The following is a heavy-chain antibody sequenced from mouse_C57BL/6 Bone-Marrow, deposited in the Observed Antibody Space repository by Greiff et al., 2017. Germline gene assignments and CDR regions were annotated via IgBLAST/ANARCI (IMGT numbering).Heavy chain of an antibody. V-gene: IGHV1-61*01. CDR3: ATLYYGYDVRFAY. CDR2: IYPSDSET. J-gene: IGHJ3*01. Sequence: VQLQQPGAELVRPGSSVKLSCKASGYTFTSYWMDWVKQRPGQGLDWIGNIYPSDSETHYNQKFKVKATLTVDKSSSTAYMQLSSLTSEDSEVYCCATLYYGYDVRFAYWGQGTLVTVSA. D-gene: IGHD2-2*01. CDR1: GYTFTSYW.